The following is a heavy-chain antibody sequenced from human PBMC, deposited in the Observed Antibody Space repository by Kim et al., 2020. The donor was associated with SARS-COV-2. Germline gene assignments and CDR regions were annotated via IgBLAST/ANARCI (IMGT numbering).Heavy chain of an antibody. CDR2: IYSGGST. V-gene: IGHV3-66*01. Sequence: GSLRLSCAASGFTVRSNYMSWVRQAPGKGLEWVSVIYSGGSTYYADSVKGRFTISRDNSKNTLYLQMNSLRAEDTAVYYCAATTYYYDSSGYYYWGQGTLVTVSS. CDR3: AATTYYYDSSGYYY. J-gene: IGHJ4*02. CDR1: GFTVRSNY. D-gene: IGHD3-22*01.